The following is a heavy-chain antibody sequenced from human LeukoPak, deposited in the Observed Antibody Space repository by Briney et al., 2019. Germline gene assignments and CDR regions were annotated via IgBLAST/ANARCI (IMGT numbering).Heavy chain of an antibody. J-gene: IGHJ4*02. CDR3: ARGLGGSGSYFLTFDY. V-gene: IGHV4-34*01. CDR1: GGSFSGYY. Sequence: SETLSLTCAVYGGSFSGYYWSWIRQPPGKGLEWIGEINHSGSTNYNPSLKSRVTISVDTSKNQFSLKLSSVTAADTAVYYCARGLGGSGSYFLTFDYWGQGTLVTVSS. D-gene: IGHD1-26*01. CDR2: INHSGST.